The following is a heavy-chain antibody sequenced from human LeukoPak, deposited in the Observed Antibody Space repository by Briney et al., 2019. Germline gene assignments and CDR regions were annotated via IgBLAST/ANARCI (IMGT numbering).Heavy chain of an antibody. CDR1: GFTFSSYS. J-gene: IGHJ4*02. D-gene: IGHD4-17*01. Sequence: GGSLRLSCAASGFTFSSYSMNWVRQAPGKGLEWVSSISSSSSYIYYADSVKGRFTISRDNAKSSLYLQMSSLRAEDTAVYYCAKDPKGSTVTTYWFVYWGQGTLVTVSS. CDR3: AKDPKGSTVTTYWFVY. V-gene: IGHV3-21*01. CDR2: ISSSSSYI.